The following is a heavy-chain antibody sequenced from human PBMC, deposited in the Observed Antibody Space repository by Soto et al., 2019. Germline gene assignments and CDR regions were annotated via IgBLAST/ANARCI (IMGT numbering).Heavy chain of an antibody. CDR2: ISYGGNSK. J-gene: IGHJ6*02. CDR3: AKDRGSGWNFYGLDV. Sequence: GSLRLSCVASEFTFSMHWVRQAPGKGLEWVAAISYGGNSKFYADSVKGRFTISRDNSKNTLYLQMDSLRVEDTAVYYCAKDRGSGWNFYGLDVWGQGTTVTVSS. CDR1: EFTFS. D-gene: IGHD6-19*01. V-gene: IGHV3-30*18.